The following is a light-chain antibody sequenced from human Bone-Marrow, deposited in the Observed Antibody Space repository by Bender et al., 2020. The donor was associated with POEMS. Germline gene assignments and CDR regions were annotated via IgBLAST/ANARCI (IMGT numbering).Light chain of an antibody. CDR2: GYN. CDR3: CSYAGSDTFVV. CDR1: TSNIATDYV. J-gene: IGLJ2*01. Sequence: QSVLTQPPSVSAAPGQKVTISCSGSTSNIATDYVSWYQQLPGTAPKLLIYGYNNRPSGVPDRFSGSKSVNTASLTISGLQAEDEASYYCCSYAGSDTFVVFGGGTKLTVL. V-gene: IGLV1-40*01.